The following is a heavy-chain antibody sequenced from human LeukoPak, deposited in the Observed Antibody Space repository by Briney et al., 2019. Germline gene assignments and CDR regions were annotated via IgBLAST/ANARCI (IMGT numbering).Heavy chain of an antibody. CDR3: AGRYFDYTDY. Sequence: PSETLSLTCTVSGGSISSYYWSWLRQPPGKGLEWIGYIYYSGSTNYNPSLKSRVTISVDTSKNQFSLKLSSVTAADTAIYYCAGRYFDYTDYWGQGTLVTVSS. J-gene: IGHJ4*02. D-gene: IGHD3-3*01. CDR1: GGSISSYY. V-gene: IGHV4-59*01. CDR2: IYYSGST.